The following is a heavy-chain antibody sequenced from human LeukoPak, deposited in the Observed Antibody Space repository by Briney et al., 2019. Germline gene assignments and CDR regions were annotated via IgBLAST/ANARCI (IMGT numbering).Heavy chain of an antibody. Sequence: SQTLSLTCTVSGGSISSGSYYWSWIRQPAGKGLEWIGRIYTSGSTNYNPPLKSRVTISVDTSKNQFSLKLSSVTAADTAVYYCVGQPDSKEDYWGQETLVTVSS. V-gene: IGHV4-61*02. J-gene: IGHJ4*02. CDR1: GGSISSGSYY. D-gene: IGHD2-15*01. CDR3: VGQPDSKEDY. CDR2: IYTSGST.